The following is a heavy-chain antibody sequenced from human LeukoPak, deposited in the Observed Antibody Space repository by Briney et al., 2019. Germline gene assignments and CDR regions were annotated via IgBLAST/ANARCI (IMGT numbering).Heavy chain of an antibody. CDR2: IYSGGST. D-gene: IGHD4-17*01. CDR1: GFTVSSNY. Sequence: GGSLRLSCAASGFTVSSNYMSWVRQAPGKGLEWVSVIYSGGSTYYADSVKGRFTISRHNSKNTLYLQMNSLRAEDTAVYYCARGHGDLMSWGEYYYYGMDVWGQGTTVTVSS. J-gene: IGHJ6*02. V-gene: IGHV3-53*04. CDR3: ARGHGDLMSWGEYYYYGMDV.